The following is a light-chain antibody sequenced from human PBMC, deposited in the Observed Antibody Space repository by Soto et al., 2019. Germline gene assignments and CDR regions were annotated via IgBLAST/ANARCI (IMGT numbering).Light chain of an antibody. CDR3: CSYAGSSTYV. J-gene: IGLJ2*01. CDR2: EAS. CDR1: TSNIGSYIL. Sequence: QYVLTQPASVSGSPGQSITISCTGTTSNIGSYILVSWYQQHPGKAPKLLIYEASTRPSGVSNRFSGSKSGNTASLTISGLQAEDEADYYCCSYAGSSTYVFGGGTKVTVL. V-gene: IGLV2-23*01.